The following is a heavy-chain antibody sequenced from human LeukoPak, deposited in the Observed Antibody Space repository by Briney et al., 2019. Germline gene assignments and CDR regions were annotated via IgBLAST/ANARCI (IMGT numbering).Heavy chain of an antibody. J-gene: IGHJ5*02. V-gene: IGHV1-46*01. CDR1: GYNFTSYY. CDR2: INPSGGTT. D-gene: IGHD2-21*02. CDR3: ALGGVVTASPHNWFDP. Sequence: GASVKVSYKASGYNFTSYYMHWVRQAPGQGLEWIGIINPSGGTTSYAQKFQGRVTVTRDTSTSTVYMELSSLKSEDTAVYYCALGGVVTASPHNWFDPWGQGTLVTVSS.